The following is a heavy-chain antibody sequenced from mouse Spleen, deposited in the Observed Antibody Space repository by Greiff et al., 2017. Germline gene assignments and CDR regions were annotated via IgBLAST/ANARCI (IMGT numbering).Heavy chain of an antibody. CDR2: IHPNSGST. CDR1: GYTFTSYW. V-gene: IGHV1-64*01. D-gene: IGHD1-1*01. Sequence: QVQLQQPGAELVKPGASVKLSCKASGYTFTSYWMHWVKQRPGQGLEWIGMIHPNSGSTNYNEKFKSKATLTVDKSSSTAYMQLSSLTSEDSAVYYCARRGVIYYYGSSHFDYWGQGTTLTVSS. J-gene: IGHJ2*01. CDR3: ARRGVIYYYGSSHFDY.